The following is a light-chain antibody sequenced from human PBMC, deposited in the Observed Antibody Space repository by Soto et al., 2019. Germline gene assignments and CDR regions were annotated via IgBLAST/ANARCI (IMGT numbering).Light chain of an antibody. CDR3: QAWGTGGV. J-gene: IGLJ3*02. CDR1: SGHSDYA. V-gene: IGLV4-69*01. Sequence: QSVLTQSPSASASPGASVKLTCTLSSGHSDYAIAWHQQQPEKGPRYLMKVTSDGSHTKGDGIPDRFSGSSSGADRYLTISSLQSDDEADYYCQAWGTGGVFGGGTQLTVL. CDR2: VTSDGSH.